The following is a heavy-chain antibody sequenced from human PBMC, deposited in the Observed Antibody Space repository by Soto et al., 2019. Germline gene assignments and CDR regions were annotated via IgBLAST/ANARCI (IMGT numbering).Heavy chain of an antibody. CDR2: IHYSGSI. Sequence: QVQPQQSGPGLVKPSQTLSLTCSVSGGSISYEYYHWTWIRQSPGKGLEWIGYIHYSGSIMYNPSFKSRVTISVDTSKNQFSLQLSSVTAADTAVYFCAREDDGGDRDYYGLDVWGQGTTVTVSS. CDR3: AREDDGGDRDYYGLDV. V-gene: IGHV4-30-4*08. J-gene: IGHJ6*02. D-gene: IGHD2-21*02. CDR1: GGSISYEYYH.